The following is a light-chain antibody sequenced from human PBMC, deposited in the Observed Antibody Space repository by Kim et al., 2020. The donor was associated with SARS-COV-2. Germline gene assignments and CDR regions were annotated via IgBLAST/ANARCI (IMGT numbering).Light chain of an antibody. J-gene: IGLJ3*02. CDR1: SSDIGGYNY. CDR2: DVS. V-gene: IGLV2-14*03. CDR3: SSYASTITWV. Sequence: QSALTQPASVSGAPGQSITISCTGTSSDIGGYNYVSWLQQHPGKAPKLVIYDVSERPSGVSNRFSGSKSGTTASLTISGLQAEDEADYYCSSYASTITWVFGGGTQLTVL.